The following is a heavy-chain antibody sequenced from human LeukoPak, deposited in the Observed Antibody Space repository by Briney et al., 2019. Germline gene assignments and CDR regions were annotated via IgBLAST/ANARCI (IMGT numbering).Heavy chain of an antibody. V-gene: IGHV5-51*01. D-gene: IGHD2-15*01. CDR1: GYSFSNDW. J-gene: IGHJ4*02. CDR2: IYPGDSDT. Sequence: GESLKISCKGSGYSFSNDWIAWVRQMPGKGLEWMGIIYPGDSDTRYSPSFQGQVTISADKSINTAYLQWSSLGASDTAMYYCARRGCNGGSCYGYWGQGTLVTVSS. CDR3: ARRGCNGGSCYGY.